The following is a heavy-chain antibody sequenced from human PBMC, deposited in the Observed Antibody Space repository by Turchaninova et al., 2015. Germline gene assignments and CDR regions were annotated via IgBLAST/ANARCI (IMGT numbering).Heavy chain of an antibody. CDR2: VNHSGST. Sequence: VQLQQWGAGLLKPSETLSLTCAVYGGSFRGYYWSWIPQPPGKGLEWIGEVNHSGSTNYNPSLKSRVTISVDTSKKQFSLKLSSVTAADTAVYFCARSCSAGNCYSGVWGQGTMVTVSS. CDR1: GGSFRGYY. D-gene: IGHD2-15*01. V-gene: IGHV4-34*01. J-gene: IGHJ3*01. CDR3: ARSCSAGNCYSGV.